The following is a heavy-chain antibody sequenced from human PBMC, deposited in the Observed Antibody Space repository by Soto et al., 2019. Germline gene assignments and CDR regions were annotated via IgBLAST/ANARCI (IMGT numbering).Heavy chain of an antibody. CDR1: GFTVSSYA. V-gene: IGHV3-23*01. CDR3: AKDYFDSSGYLPGVANDAFDI. D-gene: IGHD3-22*01. CDR2: ISGSGGST. Sequence: GGSLSLSCAASGFTVSSYAMSWVGQDTGKGVEWVSAISGSGGSTYYAASVKGRFTISRDNSKNTLYLQMNSLRAEDTAVYYCAKDYFDSSGYLPGVANDAFDIWGQGTMVTVSS. J-gene: IGHJ3*02.